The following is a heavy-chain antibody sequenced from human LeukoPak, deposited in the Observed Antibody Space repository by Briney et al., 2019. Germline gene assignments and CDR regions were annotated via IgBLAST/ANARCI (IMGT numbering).Heavy chain of an antibody. CDR1: GGSISSSSYY. Sequence: SETLSLTCTVSGGSISSSSYYWGWIRQPPGKGLEWIGSIYYSGSTYYNPSLKSRVTISVDTSKNQFSLKLSSVTAADTAVYYCSRQCGSGSYLAPHYYYYMDVWGKGTTVTVSS. J-gene: IGHJ6*03. CDR2: IYYSGST. V-gene: IGHV4-39*01. D-gene: IGHD3-10*01. CDR3: SRQCGSGSYLAPHYYYYMDV.